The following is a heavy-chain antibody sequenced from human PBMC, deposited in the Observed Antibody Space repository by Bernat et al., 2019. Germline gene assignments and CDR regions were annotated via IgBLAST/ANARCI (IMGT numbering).Heavy chain of an antibody. D-gene: IGHD6-13*01. J-gene: IGHJ4*02. CDR1: GFTFSSYG. CDR3: ARESSSWPSRRGHFDY. CDR2: IWYDGSNK. V-gene: IGHV3-33*01. Sequence: QVQLVESGGGVVQPGRSLRLSCAASGFTFSSYGMHWVRQAPGKGLEWVAVIWYDGSNKYYADSVKGRFTISRDNSKNTLYLQMNSLRAEDTAVYYCARESSSWPSRRGHFDYWGQGTLVTVSS.